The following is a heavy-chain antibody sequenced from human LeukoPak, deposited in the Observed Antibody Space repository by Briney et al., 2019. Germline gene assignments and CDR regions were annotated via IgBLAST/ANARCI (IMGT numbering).Heavy chain of an antibody. CDR2: RSYDGSNK. D-gene: IGHD2-2*01. J-gene: IGHJ4*02. V-gene: IGHV3-30-3*01. CDR3: ARGRQYQLHDY. Sequence: GGSLRLSCAASGFTFSSYAMHWVRQAPGKGLEWVAVRSYDGSNKYYADSVKGRFTISRDNSKNTLYLQMNSLRAEDTAVYYCARGRQYQLHDYWGQGTLVTVSS. CDR1: GFTFSSYA.